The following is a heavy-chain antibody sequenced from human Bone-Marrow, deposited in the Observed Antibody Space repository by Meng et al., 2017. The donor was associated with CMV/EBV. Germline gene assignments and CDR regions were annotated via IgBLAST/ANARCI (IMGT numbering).Heavy chain of an antibody. D-gene: IGHD4/OR15-4a*01. Sequence: ESLKISCTVSGGSISSSSYYWGWIRQPPGKGLEWIGSIYYSGSTYYNPSLKSRVTISVDTSKNQFSLKLSSVTAADTAVYYCGFDYGGRELDNWFDPWGQGTLVTVSS. V-gene: IGHV4-39*01. CDR2: IYYSGST. CDR3: GFDYGGRELDNWFDP. J-gene: IGHJ5*02. CDR1: GGSISSSSYY.